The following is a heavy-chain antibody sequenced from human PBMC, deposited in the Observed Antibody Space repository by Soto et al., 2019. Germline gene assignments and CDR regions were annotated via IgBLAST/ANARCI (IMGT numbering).Heavy chain of an antibody. CDR2: ISPSGTT. V-gene: IGHV4-34*01. D-gene: IGHD3-10*01. Sequence: PSETLSLTCGVYGGSFSNNYWTWFRQPPGKGLEWIGEISPSGTTKYIPPLKSRVTISLDTSKMHSSLKVTSVTAADTAVYYCATSLWFGTQPEIWGQGTLVTVSS. CDR1: GGSFSNNY. J-gene: IGHJ4*02. CDR3: ATSLWFGTQPEI.